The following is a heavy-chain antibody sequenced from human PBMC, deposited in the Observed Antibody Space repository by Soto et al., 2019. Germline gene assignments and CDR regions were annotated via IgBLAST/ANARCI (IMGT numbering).Heavy chain of an antibody. CDR1: GFTFGGYY. CDR3: AREAARPDY. V-gene: IGHV3-11*06. D-gene: IGHD6-6*01. J-gene: IGHJ4*02. Sequence: QVQLVESGGGLVKPGESLRLSCAASGFTFGGYYMSWIRQAPGKGLEWISWITGSSAYTNYAASVKGRFTISRDNAKNLLYLQMNSLTAEDTAIYYCAREAARPDYWGQGTLVTVSA. CDR2: ITGSSAYT.